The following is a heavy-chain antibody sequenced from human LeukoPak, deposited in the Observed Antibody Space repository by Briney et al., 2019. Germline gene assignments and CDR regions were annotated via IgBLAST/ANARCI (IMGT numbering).Heavy chain of an antibody. CDR3: ARQRQQLVKRIDY. CDR2: IYYSGST. V-gene: IGHV4-39*01. CDR1: GGSISSSSYY. D-gene: IGHD6-13*01. Sequence: SETLSLTCTVSGGSISSSSYYWGWIRQPPGKGLEWIGSIYYSGSTYYNPSLKSRVTISVDTSRNQFSLKLSSVTAADTAVYYCARQRQQLVKRIDYWGQGTLVTVSS. J-gene: IGHJ4*02.